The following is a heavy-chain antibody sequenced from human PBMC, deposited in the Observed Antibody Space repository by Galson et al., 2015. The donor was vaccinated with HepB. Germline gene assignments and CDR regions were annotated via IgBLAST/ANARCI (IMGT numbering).Heavy chain of an antibody. CDR3: ARSRSSWWPYFDY. D-gene: IGHD6-13*01. V-gene: IGHV3-53*04. CDR1: GFTVSNNY. J-gene: IGHJ4*02. Sequence: SLRLSCAASGFTVSNNYMSWVRQPPGKGLQWVSLIYSGGNTYYADYVKGRFTISRHNAKNTLYLQMNSLRPEDTAVYYCARSRSSWWPYFDYWGQGTLVTVSS. CDR2: IYSGGNT.